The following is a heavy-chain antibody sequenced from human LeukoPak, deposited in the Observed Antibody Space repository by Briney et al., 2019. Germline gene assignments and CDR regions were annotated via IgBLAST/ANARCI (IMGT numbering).Heavy chain of an antibody. J-gene: IGHJ4*02. D-gene: IGHD2-2*01. CDR3: ARERFCTSTTCYVGAPFDY. CDR2: IKQDGSEN. Sequence: GGSLRLSCAASGFTFSTYYMTWVRRAPGKGLEWVAGIKQDGSENYYVDSVKGRFTISRDNSKNSLYLQMNSLRAEDTAVYFCARERFCTSTTCYVGAPFDYWGQGTLVTVSS. V-gene: IGHV3-7*01. CDR1: GFTFSTYY.